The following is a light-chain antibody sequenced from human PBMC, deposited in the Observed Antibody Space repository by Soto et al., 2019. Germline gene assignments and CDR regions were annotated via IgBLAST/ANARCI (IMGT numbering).Light chain of an antibody. CDR3: QSYDNSLSVYV. V-gene: IGLV1-40*01. CDR2: GNS. CDR1: SSNIGPNYD. Sequence: QSVLTQPPSVSGAPGQRVTISCTGSSSNIGPNYDVHWYQQLPGTAPKLLIYGNSNRPSGVPDRFSGSKSGTSASLAITGLQAEDEADYYCQSYDNSLSVYVFGTGTKVTVL. J-gene: IGLJ1*01.